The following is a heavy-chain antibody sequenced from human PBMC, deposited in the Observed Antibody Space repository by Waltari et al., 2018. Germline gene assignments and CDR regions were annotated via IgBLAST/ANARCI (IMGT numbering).Heavy chain of an antibody. CDR1: GGSISSSNW. J-gene: IGHJ4*02. D-gene: IGHD2-2*01. CDR2: SYHGGST. V-gene: IGHV4-4*02. CDR3: ARKYCSSTSCYAPSFDY. Sequence: QVQLQESGPGLVKPSGTLSLTWAVSGGSISSSNWWSGVPQPPGKGVGWIGESYHGGSTNNNTYLKSRDTISVDKSKDQFSLKLSSVTAADTAVYYCARKYCSSTSCYAPSFDYWGQGTLVTVSS.